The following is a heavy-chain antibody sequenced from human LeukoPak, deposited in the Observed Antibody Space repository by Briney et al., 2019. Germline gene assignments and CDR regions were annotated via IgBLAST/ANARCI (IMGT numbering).Heavy chain of an antibody. CDR3: VAVAGTGDY. Sequence: SGTLSLTCAVSGGSISSGSYYWSWIRQPAGKGLEWIGRIYTSGSTNYNPSLKSRVTISVDTSKNQFSLKLSSVTAADTAVYYCVAVAGTGDYWGQGTLVTVSS. CDR1: GGSISSGSYY. CDR2: IYTSGST. J-gene: IGHJ4*02. D-gene: IGHD6-19*01. V-gene: IGHV4-61*02.